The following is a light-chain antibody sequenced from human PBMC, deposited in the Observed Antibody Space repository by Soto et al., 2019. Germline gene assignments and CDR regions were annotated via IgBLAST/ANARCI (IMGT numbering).Light chain of an antibody. J-gene: IGLJ2*01. CDR3: QTWGSGIVV. CDR1: SGHSNYA. Sequence: QAVVTQSPSASASLGASVKLTCTLSSGHSNYAIAWHQQQSEKGPRYLMKLNSDGSHSKGDGIPDRLSGSSSGAERYLTISSLQSEDEADYYCQTWGSGIVVFGGGTKLTVL. V-gene: IGLV4-69*01. CDR2: LNSDGSH.